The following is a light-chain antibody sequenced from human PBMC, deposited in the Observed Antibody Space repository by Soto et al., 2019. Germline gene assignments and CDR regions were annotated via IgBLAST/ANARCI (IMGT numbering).Light chain of an antibody. J-gene: IGKJ1*01. CDR2: GAS. CDR1: QSVNKH. CDR3: QQYNNWPRT. Sequence: EIVLTQSPATLSVSPGERATLSCRASQSVNKHLAWYQHRPGQAPRLLIYGASTRATGIPARFSGSGSGTEFTLTISRLQSEDFAVYYCQQYNNWPRTFGQGTKVDIK. V-gene: IGKV3-15*01.